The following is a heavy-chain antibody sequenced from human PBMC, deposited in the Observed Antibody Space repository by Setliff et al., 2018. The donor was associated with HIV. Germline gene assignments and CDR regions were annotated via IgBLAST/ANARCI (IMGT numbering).Heavy chain of an antibody. D-gene: IGHD3-22*01. Sequence: ASVKVSCKASGYTFTGYYMHWVRQAPGQGLEWMGWINPHSGDTNYAQKFQDRVTLSADTSKNQLSLSLTSVTAADTAVYYCARVRLTMIMMVDYFDQWGQGTLVTVSS. J-gene: IGHJ4*02. CDR2: INPHSGDT. V-gene: IGHV1-2*02. CDR1: GYTFTGYY. CDR3: ARVRLTMIMMVDYFDQ.